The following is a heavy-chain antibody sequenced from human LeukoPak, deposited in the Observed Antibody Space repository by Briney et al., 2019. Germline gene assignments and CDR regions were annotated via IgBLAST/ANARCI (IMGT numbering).Heavy chain of an antibody. J-gene: IGHJ5*01. D-gene: IGHD2-2*02. V-gene: IGHV4-59*02. CDR2: IFHTGIT. CDR3: ARDLFPINWFES. CDR1: GGSVTKYY. Sequence: SETLSLTCTVSGGSVTKYYWHWIRQAPGKGLEWIGFIFHTGITNYNPSPKSRVTISVDTSKNQFSLKLTSVTAADTAVYFCARDLFPINWFESWGQGTLVTVSS.